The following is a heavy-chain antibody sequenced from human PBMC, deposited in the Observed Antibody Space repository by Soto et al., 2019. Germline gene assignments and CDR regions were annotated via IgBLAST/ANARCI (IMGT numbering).Heavy chain of an antibody. CDR3: VRDRDLYRDMFHADL. D-gene: IGHD1-26*01. CDR2: ISYDGSNK. V-gene: IGHV3-30*03. CDR1: GFTFSSYG. Sequence: PGGSLRLSCAASGFTFSSYGMHWVRQAPGKGLEWVAVISYDGSNKYYADSVKGRFTISRDNSKNTLYLQMNSLRDEDTAVYFCVRDRDLYRDMFHADLWGQGTLVTVSS. J-gene: IGHJ4*01.